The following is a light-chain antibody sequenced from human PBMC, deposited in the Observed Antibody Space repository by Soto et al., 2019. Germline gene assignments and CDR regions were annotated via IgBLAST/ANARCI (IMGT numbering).Light chain of an antibody. J-gene: IGKJ2*01. V-gene: IGKV3-20*01. CDR2: GAS. Sequence: VLPQSPDTLPLSPGDRATLSCRASQSVRSTFLAWYQQKPGQAPRLLIYGASNRAAGIPERFSGSASGTEFTLTISRLEPDDSAVYYCQQYHDSPMNTCVQGTKLQIK. CDR1: QSVRSTF. CDR3: QQYHDSPMNT.